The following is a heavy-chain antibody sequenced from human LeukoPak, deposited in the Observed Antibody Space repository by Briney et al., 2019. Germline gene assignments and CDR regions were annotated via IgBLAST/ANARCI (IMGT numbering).Heavy chain of an antibody. D-gene: IGHD6-13*01. Sequence: ASVKVSCKASGYTFTSYAMHWVRQGPGQRLEWMGWINAGNGNTKYSQKFQGRVTITRDTSASTAYMELSSLRSEDTAVYYCARGPSIAAAGTRRPWFDPWGQGTLVTVSS. J-gene: IGHJ5*02. CDR1: GYTFTSYA. V-gene: IGHV1-3*01. CDR2: INAGNGNT. CDR3: ARGPSIAAAGTRRPWFDP.